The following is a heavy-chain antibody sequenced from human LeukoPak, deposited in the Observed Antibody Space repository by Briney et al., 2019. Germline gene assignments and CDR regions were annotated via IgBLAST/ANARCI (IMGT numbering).Heavy chain of an antibody. Sequence: PGGSLRLSCAASGFSFSSYWMSWVRQASGKGLEWVANIKQDGSEKYYVDSVKGRFTISRDNAQNSLYLQMNSLRAEDTAVYYCVRDLAGPPQEAFDIWGQGTVVTVSS. CDR1: GFSFSSYW. J-gene: IGHJ3*02. CDR2: IKQDGSEK. CDR3: VRDLAGPPQEAFDI. V-gene: IGHV3-7*01.